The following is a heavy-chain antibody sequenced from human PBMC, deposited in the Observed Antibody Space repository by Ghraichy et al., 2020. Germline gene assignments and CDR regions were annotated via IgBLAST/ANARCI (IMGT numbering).Heavy chain of an antibody. CDR3: ARVGITMIVEWIDY. Sequence: GESLNISCAASGFTFSSYSMNWVRQAPGKGLEWVSYISSSSSTIYYADSVKGRFTISRDNAKNSLYLQMNSLRAEDTAVYYCARVGITMIVEWIDYWGQGTLVTVSS. J-gene: IGHJ4*02. CDR1: GFTFSSYS. CDR2: ISSSSSTI. V-gene: IGHV3-48*01. D-gene: IGHD3-22*01.